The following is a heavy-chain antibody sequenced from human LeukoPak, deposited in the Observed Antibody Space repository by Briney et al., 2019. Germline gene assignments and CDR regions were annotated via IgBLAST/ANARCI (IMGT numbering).Heavy chain of an antibody. CDR1: GFTFDDYA. CDR2: ISGSGGST. CDR3: AKPRARDCSGGSCSHDAFDI. J-gene: IGHJ3*02. D-gene: IGHD2-15*01. V-gene: IGHV3-23*01. Sequence: GSLRLSCAASGFTFDDYAMHWVRQAPGKGLEWVSAISGSGGSTYYADSVKGRFTISRDNSKNTLYLQMNSLRAEDTAVYYCAKPRARDCSGGSCSHDAFDIWGQGTMVTVSS.